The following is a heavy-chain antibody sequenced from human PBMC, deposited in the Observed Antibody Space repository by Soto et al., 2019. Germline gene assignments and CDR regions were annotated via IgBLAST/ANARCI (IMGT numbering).Heavy chain of an antibody. CDR1: GGTFSSYA. CDR2: IIPIFGTA. D-gene: IGHD1-26*01. V-gene: IGHV1-69*13. CDR3: ARGRSGSYYHFQP. J-gene: IGHJ1*01. Sequence: SVKVSCTASGGTFSSYAISWVRQAPGQGLEWMGGIIPIFGTANYAQKFQGRVTITADESTSTAYMELSSLRSEDTAVYYCARGRSGSYYHFQPWGQGILVTVS.